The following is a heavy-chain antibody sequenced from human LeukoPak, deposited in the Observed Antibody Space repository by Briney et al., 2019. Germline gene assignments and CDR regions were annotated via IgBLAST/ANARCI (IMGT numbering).Heavy chain of an antibody. CDR3: ARGGIVVVTAMGNWFDP. CDR2: INPSGGST. V-gene: IGHV1-46*01. Sequence: GASVKVSCKASGYTFTSYYMHWVRQAPGQGLEWMGIINPSGGSTSYAQKFQGRVTVTRDTSTSTVYMELSSLRSEDTAVYYCARGGIVVVTAMGNWFDPWGQGTLVTVSS. J-gene: IGHJ5*02. CDR1: GYTFTSYY. D-gene: IGHD2-21*02.